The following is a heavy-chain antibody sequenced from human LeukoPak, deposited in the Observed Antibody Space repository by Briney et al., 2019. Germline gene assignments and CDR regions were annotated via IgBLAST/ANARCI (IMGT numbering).Heavy chain of an antibody. CDR2: ISSSDTGTTT. Sequence: GGSLRLSCAASRFTLSDYFMTWIRQAPGKGLEWLSYISSSDTGTTTYHTDSVKGRFTISRDNTKNSLYLEMNSLRVEDTAMYYCARDGAVVAGTAQHWGQGALVTVSS. CDR1: RFTLSDYF. D-gene: IGHD6-19*01. CDR3: ARDGAVVAGTAQH. J-gene: IGHJ1*01. V-gene: IGHV3-11*01.